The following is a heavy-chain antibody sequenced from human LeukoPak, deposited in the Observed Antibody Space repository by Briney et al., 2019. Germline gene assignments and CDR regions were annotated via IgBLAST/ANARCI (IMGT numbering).Heavy chain of an antibody. CDR3: ARGRDAYMVRGVNRRDNWFDP. J-gene: IGHJ5*02. D-gene: IGHD3-10*01. V-gene: IGHV4-39*07. CDR1: GGSISSSSYY. CDR2: IYYSGST. Sequence: SETLSLTCTVSGGSISSSSYYWGWIRQPPGKGLEWIGSIYYSGSTYYNPSLKSRVTISVDTSKNQFSLKLSSVTAADTAVYYCARGRDAYMVRGVNRRDNWFDPWGQGTLVTVSS.